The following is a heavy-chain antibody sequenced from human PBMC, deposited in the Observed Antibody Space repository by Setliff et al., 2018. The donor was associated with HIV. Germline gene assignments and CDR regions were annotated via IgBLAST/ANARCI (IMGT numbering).Heavy chain of an antibody. J-gene: IGHJ3*02. CDR1: GFTFSSYA. Sequence: GGSLRLSCAASGFTFSSYAMHWVRQAPGKGLEWVAAIRYDGSNKYYADPVKGRFIISRDNSQKTVTLQMNSLRVEDTAVYYCVRDKSYYDGGGYWREKSFVFDIWAQGTTVTVSS. CDR2: IRYDGSNK. D-gene: IGHD3-22*01. CDR3: VRDKSYYDGGGYWREKSFVFDI. V-gene: IGHV3-33*01.